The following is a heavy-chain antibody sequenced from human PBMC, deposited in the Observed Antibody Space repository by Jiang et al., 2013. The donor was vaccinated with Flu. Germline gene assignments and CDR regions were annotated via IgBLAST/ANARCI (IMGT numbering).Heavy chain of an antibody. CDR3: ARDFTEEWLVQGAFDI. CDR2: IWYDGSNK. CDR1: GFTFSSYG. J-gene: IGHJ3*02. Sequence: QLVESGGGVVQPGRSLRLSCAASGFTFSSYGMHWVRQAPGKGLEWVAVIWYDGSNKYYADSVKGRFTISRDNSKNTLYLQMNSLRAEDTAVYYCARDFTEEWLVQGAFDIWGQGTMVTVSS. D-gene: IGHD6-19*01. V-gene: IGHV3-33*01.